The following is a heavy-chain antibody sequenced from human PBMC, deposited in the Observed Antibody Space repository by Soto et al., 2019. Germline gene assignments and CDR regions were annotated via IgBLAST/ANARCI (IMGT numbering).Heavy chain of an antibody. J-gene: IGHJ6*02. Sequence: QVQLVQSGAEVKKPGSSVRVSCTASGTIFSSYTISWVRQAPGKGLEWMGRIIPILGETNSAQKFQGRVTLTADKSKNTAYMQLNGLRLEDTAVYYGARGLGGRMDDWGQGTTVTVSS. CDR3: ARGLGGRMDD. V-gene: IGHV1-69*02. D-gene: IGHD3-16*01. CDR2: IIPILGET. CDR1: GTIFSSYT.